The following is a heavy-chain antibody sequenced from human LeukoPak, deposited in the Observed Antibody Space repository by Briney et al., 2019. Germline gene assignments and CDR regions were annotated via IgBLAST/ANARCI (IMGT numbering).Heavy chain of an antibody. Sequence: PGGTLRLSCAASGFTFSTYDMSWVRQAPGKGLEWVSAISGSGGSTFYADSVKGRFTISRDNSKNTLYLQMNSLRAEDTAVYYCAKDRFGELSLSIFDYWGQGTLVTVSS. V-gene: IGHV3-23*01. D-gene: IGHD3-10*01. CDR2: ISGSGGST. CDR1: GFTFSTYD. CDR3: AKDRFGELSLSIFDY. J-gene: IGHJ4*02.